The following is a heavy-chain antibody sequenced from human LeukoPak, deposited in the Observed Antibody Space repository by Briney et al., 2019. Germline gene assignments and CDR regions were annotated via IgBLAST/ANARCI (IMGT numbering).Heavy chain of an antibody. CDR2: IWYDGSNK. CDR1: GFTFSSYG. J-gene: IGHJ6*03. D-gene: IGHD6-6*01. CDR3: ARSPMPSSSWGLTYYYYMDV. V-gene: IGHV3-33*01. Sequence: GGSLRLSCAASGFTFSSYGMYWVRQAPGKRLEWVAVIWYDGSNKYYADSVKGRFTISRDNSKNTLYLQMNSLRAEDTAVYYCARSPMPSSSWGLTYYYYMDVWGKGTTVTVSS.